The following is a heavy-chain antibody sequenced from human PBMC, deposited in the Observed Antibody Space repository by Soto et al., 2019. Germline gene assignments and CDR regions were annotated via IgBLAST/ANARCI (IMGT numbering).Heavy chain of an antibody. Sequence: PSDTLSLTYSVSGGSISISSYYWGWIRQPPGKGLEWIGSIYYSGSIYYNPSLKSRVTISVDTSKNQFSLKLSSVTAADTAVYYCARGNQKYLEVLFDYWGQGTLVTVSS. D-gene: IGHD2-2*01. CDR2: IYYSGSI. J-gene: IGHJ4*02. V-gene: IGHV4-39*07. CDR1: GGSISISSYY. CDR3: ARGNQKYLEVLFDY.